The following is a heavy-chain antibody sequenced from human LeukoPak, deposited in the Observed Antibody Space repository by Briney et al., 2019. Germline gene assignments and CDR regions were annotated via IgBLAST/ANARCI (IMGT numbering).Heavy chain of an antibody. CDR3: ARRADYDSSGYDLLDYYYYMDV. Sequence: GGSLRLSCAASGFTFSSYGMHWVRQAPGKGLEWVAFIRYDGSNKYYADSVKGRFTISRDNSKNTLYLQMNSLRAEDTAVYYCARRADYDSSGYDLLDYYYYMDVWGKGTTVTISS. J-gene: IGHJ6*03. CDR2: IRYDGSNK. V-gene: IGHV3-30*02. D-gene: IGHD3-22*01. CDR1: GFTFSSYG.